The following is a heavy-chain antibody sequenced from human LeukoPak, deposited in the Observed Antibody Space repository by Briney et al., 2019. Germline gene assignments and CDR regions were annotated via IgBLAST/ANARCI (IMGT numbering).Heavy chain of an antibody. CDR1: GITLSNYG. V-gene: IGHV3-23*01. CDR2: ITPNADRT. J-gene: IGHJ1*01. D-gene: IGHD3-22*01. Sequence: GGSLRLSCAVSGITLSNYGMTWVRQAPGKGLEWVSFITPNADRTSYADSVEGRFTISRDNPRNTLYMQMNSLRDEDTALYYCAIMHGYYDGSGYWVQWGQGTLVTVSS. CDR3: AIMHGYYDGSGYWVQ.